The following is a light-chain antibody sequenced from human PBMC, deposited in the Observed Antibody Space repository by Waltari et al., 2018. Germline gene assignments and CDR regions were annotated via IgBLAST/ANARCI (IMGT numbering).Light chain of an antibody. V-gene: IGKV1-39*01. Sequence: EIKITQSPSSLPASVGDIVTLTCRASQSISSYLNWYPQKPGKTHKLPIYAASSLQSGVPSRFSGSGSGTDFTLTISSLQLEDFATYYCEQSDSSPYTFGQGTKLE. CDR2: AAS. J-gene: IGKJ2*01. CDR1: QSISSY. CDR3: EQSDSSPYT.